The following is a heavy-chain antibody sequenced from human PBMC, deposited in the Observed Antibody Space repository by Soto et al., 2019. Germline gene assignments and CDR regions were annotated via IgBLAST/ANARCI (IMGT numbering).Heavy chain of an antibody. D-gene: IGHD3-22*01. CDR3: ARDVPLNYYDSTYSYYALDV. J-gene: IGHJ6*02. Sequence: SVKVSCKASGGAFSGHAISWLRQAPGQGLEWMGQIIPFFKGTKYAQKFQGRVTIAADDSTSTAYMDLSSLTSEDTAVYYCARDVPLNYYDSTYSYYALDVWGQGTTVTVSS. CDR2: IIPFFKGT. V-gene: IGHV1-69*13. CDR1: GGAFSGHA.